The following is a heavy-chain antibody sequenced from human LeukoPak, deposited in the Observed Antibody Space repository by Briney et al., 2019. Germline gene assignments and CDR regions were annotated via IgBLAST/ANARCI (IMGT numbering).Heavy chain of an antibody. CDR2: IYHSGST. D-gene: IGHD6-19*01. V-gene: IGHV4-38-2*02. J-gene: IGHJ4*02. Sequence: KPSETLSLTCAVSGYSISGGYYWGWIRQPPGKGLEWIGSIYHSGSTYYNPSLKSRVTISVDTSKNQFSLKLSSVTAADTAVYYCARDGVGSGWYRGVDYWGQGTLVTVSS. CDR1: GYSISGGYY. CDR3: ARDGVGSGWYRGVDY.